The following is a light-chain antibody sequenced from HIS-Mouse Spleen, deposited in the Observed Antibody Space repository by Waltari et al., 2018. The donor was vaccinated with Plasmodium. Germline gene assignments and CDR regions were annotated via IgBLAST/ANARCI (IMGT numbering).Light chain of an antibody. CDR1: ALSKKY. CDR2: EDS. CDR3: YSTDSSGNHRV. Sequence: SYELTQPPSVPVSPGQTARINCSVDALSKKYAYWYQQKSGQAPVLVIYEDSKRPSGIPERFSGSSSGTMATLTISGAQVEDEADYYCYSTDSSGNHRVFGGGTKLTVL. V-gene: IGLV3-10*01. J-gene: IGLJ3*02.